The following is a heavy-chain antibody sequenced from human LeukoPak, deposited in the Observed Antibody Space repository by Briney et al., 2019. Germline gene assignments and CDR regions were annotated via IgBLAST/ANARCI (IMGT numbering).Heavy chain of an antibody. J-gene: IGHJ3*02. D-gene: IGHD3-22*01. CDR2: IYYSGST. CDR3: ARERYYDSSGYSDAFDI. CDR1: GWSLSRYY. Sequence: SGNPSLTLTVSGWSLSRYYWGWVRQPPREGLEWVWDIYYSGSTNYNPSLKSRVTISVDTSKNQFSLKLSSVTAADTAVYCCARERYYDSSGYSDAFDIWGQGTMVTVSS. V-gene: IGHV4-59*01.